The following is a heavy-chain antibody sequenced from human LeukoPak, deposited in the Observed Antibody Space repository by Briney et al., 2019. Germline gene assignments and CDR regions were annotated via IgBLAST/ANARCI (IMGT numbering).Heavy chain of an antibody. CDR3: VTEGPTARDFDH. D-gene: IGHD4-17*01. J-gene: IGHJ4*01. CDR1: GYPLTGYY. Sequence: ASVKVSCKASGYPLTGYYIHWVRQAPGQGLEWMGWINPENGGTNYAQKFQGRVTMTRDTSIDTAYMELSRLRSDDTAVYYCVTEGPTARDFDHWGHGTLVTVSS. V-gene: IGHV1-2*02. CDR2: INPENGGT.